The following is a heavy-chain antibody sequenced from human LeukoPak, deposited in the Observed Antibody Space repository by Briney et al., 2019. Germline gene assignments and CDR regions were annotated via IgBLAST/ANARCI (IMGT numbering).Heavy chain of an antibody. CDR3: ARANVLLWFGELSNWFDP. D-gene: IGHD3-10*01. CDR1: GGSLSSVGYC. Sequence: SQTLSPTCAVSGGSLSSVGYCWSWIRQPPGRGLEWIGYIILSGSTNYTPSLKGRATTAADRSKNNFSLNLGSVPAADTAVYYCARANVLLWFGELSNWFDPWGQGTLVTVSS. V-gene: IGHV4-30-2*01. CDR2: IILSGST. J-gene: IGHJ5*02.